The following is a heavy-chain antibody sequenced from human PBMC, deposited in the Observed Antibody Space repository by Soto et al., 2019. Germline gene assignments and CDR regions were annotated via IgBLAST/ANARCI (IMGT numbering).Heavy chain of an antibody. CDR1: GGSLRNSV. CDR2: VIPILSTA. J-gene: IGHJ1*01. V-gene: IGHV1-69*01. CDR3: ARLGHPGH. Sequence: QVQLVQSGAEVKKPGSSVQVSCTASGGSLRNSVISWVRQAPAQRLEWMGGVIPILSTANYAQKLQGRVTMTADDATSTAYMDLSSMSPDYTAVYYCARLGHPGHWGPGTLVIVSS.